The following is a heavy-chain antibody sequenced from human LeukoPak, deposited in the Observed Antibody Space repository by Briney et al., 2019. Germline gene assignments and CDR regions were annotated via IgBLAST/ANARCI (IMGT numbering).Heavy chain of an antibody. J-gene: IGHJ2*01. CDR2: IYYSGST. D-gene: IGHD1-26*01. V-gene: IGHV4-39*01. CDR3: ARLVLNWYFDL. Sequence: SETLSLTCTVSGDSISTSYYWGWIRQPPGKGLEWIGGIYYSGSTYYNASLKSRVTISVDTSKNQFPLRLSSVTAADTAVYYCARLVLNWYFDLWGRDTLVTVSS. CDR1: GDSISTSYY.